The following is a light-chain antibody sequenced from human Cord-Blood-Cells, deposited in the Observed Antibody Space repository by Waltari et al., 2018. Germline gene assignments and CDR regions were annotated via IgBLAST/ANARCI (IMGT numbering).Light chain of an antibody. CDR1: QDISNY. CDR2: DAS. CDR3: HQYDNLPRLT. Sequence: DIQMTQSPSSLSASVGERVTITCQASQDISNYLNWYQQKTGKAAKLLIYDASNLVTGVPSWFSGSGSGTDVTSTISSLQPEEIATYYCHQYDNLPRLTFGAGTKVEIK. J-gene: IGKJ4*01. V-gene: IGKV1-33*01.